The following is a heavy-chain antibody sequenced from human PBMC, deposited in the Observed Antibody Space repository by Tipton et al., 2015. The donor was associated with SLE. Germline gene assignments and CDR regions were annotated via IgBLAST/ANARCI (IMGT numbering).Heavy chain of an antibody. J-gene: IGHJ4*02. CDR3: ARDPFSSSWYADY. Sequence: SLRLSCAASGFTFSSYWMSWVRQAPGKGLEWVANIKQDGSEKYYVDSVKGRFTISRDNAKNSLYLQMSSLRAEDTAVYYCARDPFSSSWYADYWGQGTLVTVSS. D-gene: IGHD6-13*01. CDR2: IKQDGSEK. V-gene: IGHV3-7*01. CDR1: GFTFSSYW.